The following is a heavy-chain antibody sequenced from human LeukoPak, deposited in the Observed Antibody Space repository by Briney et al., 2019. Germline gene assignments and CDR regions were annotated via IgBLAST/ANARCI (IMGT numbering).Heavy chain of an antibody. CDR3: ARVRKRFYGMGV. V-gene: IGHV1-69*08. CDR1: GYTFTGYY. D-gene: IGHD5-24*01. Sequence: SVKVSCKASGYTFTGYYMHWVRQAPGQGLEWMGRIIPILGTANYTQKFQGRVTITADRSTNTAYMELRSLRSDDTAVYYCARVRKRFYGMGVWGQGTTVTVSS. J-gene: IGHJ6*02. CDR2: IIPILGTA.